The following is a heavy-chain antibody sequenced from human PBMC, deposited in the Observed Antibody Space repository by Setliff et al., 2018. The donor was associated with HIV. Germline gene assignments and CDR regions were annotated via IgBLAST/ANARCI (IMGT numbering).Heavy chain of an antibody. CDR3: AAFFVTPLMTQDF. J-gene: IGHJ4*02. V-gene: IGHV4-59*03. CDR1: GGSISTHY. D-gene: IGHD4-17*01. Sequence: PSETLSLTCTVSGGSISTHYWSWIRQPPGKGLEWIGTVYYDASTIYTPSLKSRVTISRDPSTKQFSLKMTSMTAADTAVYYCAAFFVTPLMTQDFWGQGTLVTVSS. CDR2: VYYDAST.